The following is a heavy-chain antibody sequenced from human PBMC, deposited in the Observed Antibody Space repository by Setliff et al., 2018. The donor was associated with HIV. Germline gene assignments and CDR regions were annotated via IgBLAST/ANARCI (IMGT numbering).Heavy chain of an antibody. D-gene: IGHD2-15*01. CDR2: IRSRPFGGTT. V-gene: IGHV3-49*03. CDR1: GFTFGDYV. Sequence: GGSLRLSCITSGFTFGDYVMSWFRQAPGKGLEWVGFIRSRPFGGTTEYAASVRGRFTISRDDSKSIAYLQMSSLKSADAAVYYCTRGMRPMVKRVPFDYWGQGTLVTVSS. CDR3: TRGMRPMVKRVPFDY. J-gene: IGHJ4*02.